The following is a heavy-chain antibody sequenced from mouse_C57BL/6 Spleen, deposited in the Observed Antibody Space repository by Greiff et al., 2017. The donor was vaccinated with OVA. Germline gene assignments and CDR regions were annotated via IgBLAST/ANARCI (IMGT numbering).Heavy chain of an antibody. CDR3: ARGYYGSSYGYFDV. J-gene: IGHJ1*03. D-gene: IGHD1-1*01. CDR2: ISDGGSYT. V-gene: IGHV5-4*03. CDR1: GFTFSSYA. Sequence: EVNVVESGGGLVKPGGSLKLSCAASGFTFSSYAMSWVRQTPEKRLAWVATISDGGSYTYYPDNVKGRFTISRDNAKNNLYLQMSHLKSEDTAMYYCARGYYGSSYGYFDVWGTGTTVTVSS.